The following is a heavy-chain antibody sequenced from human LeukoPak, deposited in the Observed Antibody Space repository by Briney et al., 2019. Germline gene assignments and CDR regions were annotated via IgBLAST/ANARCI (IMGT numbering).Heavy chain of an antibody. D-gene: IGHD3-22*01. CDR1: GYTFTGYY. CDR2: INPNSGGT. J-gene: IGHJ4*02. Sequence: ASVKVSCKASGYTFTGYYMHWVRQAPGQGLEWMGWINPNSGGTNYAQKFQGRVTMTRDTSISTAYMELSRLRSDDTAVYYCARAAGCYYDSSRFDYWGQGTLVTVSS. CDR3: ARAAGCYYDSSRFDY. V-gene: IGHV1-2*02.